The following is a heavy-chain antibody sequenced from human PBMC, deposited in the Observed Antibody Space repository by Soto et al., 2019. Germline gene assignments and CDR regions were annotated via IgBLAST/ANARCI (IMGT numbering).Heavy chain of an antibody. CDR3: ARGRSRYCSGGSCYRYFDY. J-gene: IGHJ4*02. Sequence: SETLSLTCAVYGGSFSGYYWSWIRQPPGKGLEWVGEINHSGSTNYNPSLKSRVTISVDTSKNQYSLKLSSVTAADTAVYYCARGRSRYCSGGSCYRYFDYWGQGTLVTVSS. V-gene: IGHV4-34*01. D-gene: IGHD2-15*01. CDR1: GGSFSGYY. CDR2: INHSGST.